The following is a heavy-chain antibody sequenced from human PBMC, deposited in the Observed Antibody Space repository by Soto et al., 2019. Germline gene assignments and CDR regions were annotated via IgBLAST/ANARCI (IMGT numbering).Heavy chain of an antibody. V-gene: IGHV3-64D*06. Sequence: GSLRLSCSASGFPFSSYAMHWVRQAQGKGLEYVSAISSNGGSTYYADSVKGRFTISRDNSKNTLYLQMSSLRAEDTAVYYCVNDKSLKWFGGLVAGFDYWGQGTMVTVYS. CDR2: ISSNGGST. D-gene: IGHD3-10*01. CDR1: GFPFSSYA. CDR3: VNDKSLKWFGGLVAGFDY. J-gene: IGHJ4*02.